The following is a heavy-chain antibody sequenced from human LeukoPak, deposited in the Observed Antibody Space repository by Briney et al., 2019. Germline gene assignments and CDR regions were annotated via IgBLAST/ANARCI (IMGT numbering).Heavy chain of an antibody. D-gene: IGHD6-19*01. CDR2: INPSGGST. Sequence: GASVKVSCKASGGTFSSYAISWVRQAPGQGLEWMGIINPSGGSTSYAQKFQGRVTMTRDTSTSTVYMELSSLRSEDTAVYYCARVQEAGTFDYWGQGTLVTVSS. CDR3: ARVQEAGTFDY. CDR1: GGTFSSYA. J-gene: IGHJ4*02. V-gene: IGHV1-46*01.